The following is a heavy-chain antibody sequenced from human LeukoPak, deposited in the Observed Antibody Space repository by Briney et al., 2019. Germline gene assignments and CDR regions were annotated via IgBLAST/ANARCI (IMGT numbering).Heavy chain of an antibody. CDR1: GGSISSYY. CDR3: ARVCNWYKGDYFDY. D-gene: IGHD1/OR15-1a*01. V-gene: IGHV4-4*07. J-gene: IGHJ4*02. CDR2: IYTSGST. Sequence: SETLSLTCTVSGGSISSYYWTWIRQPAGKGLEWIGRIYTSGSTYYNPSLKSRLTISMDTSKNHFSLMLTSVIAADTAVYYCARVCNWYKGDYFDYWGQGALVTVSS.